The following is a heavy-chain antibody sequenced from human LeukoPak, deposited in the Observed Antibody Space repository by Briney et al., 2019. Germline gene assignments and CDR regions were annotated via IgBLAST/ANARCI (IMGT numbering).Heavy chain of an antibody. CDR1: GGSFSDYY. V-gene: IGHV4-34*01. Sequence: KPSETLSLTCAVYGGSFSDYYCSWIRQPPGKGLEWIGAINHCGSHYSNPSLKSRVTISLDTSQNQFSLKLNSVTAADTAMYSWASGYGVFAFDIWGQRTMVTVSS. CDR3: ASGYGVFAFDI. D-gene: IGHD4/OR15-4a*01. CDR2: INHCGSH. J-gene: IGHJ3*02.